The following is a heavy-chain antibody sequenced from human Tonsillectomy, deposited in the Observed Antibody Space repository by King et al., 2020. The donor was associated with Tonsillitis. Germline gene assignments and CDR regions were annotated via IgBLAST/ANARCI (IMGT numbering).Heavy chain of an antibody. CDR1: GGSISSSSYY. CDR3: ARPFRYGAFDY. Sequence: QLQESGPGLVKPSETLSLTCTVSGGSISSSSYYWGWIRQPPGKGLEWIGSIYYSGSTYYNPSLKSRVTISVDTSKNQFSLKLSSVTAADTAVYYCARPFRYGAFDYWGQGTLVTVSS. D-gene: IGHD3-10*01. V-gene: IGHV4-39*01. J-gene: IGHJ4*02. CDR2: IYYSGST.